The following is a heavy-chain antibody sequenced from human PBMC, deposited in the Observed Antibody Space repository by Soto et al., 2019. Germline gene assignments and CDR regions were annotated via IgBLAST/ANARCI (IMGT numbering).Heavy chain of an antibody. V-gene: IGHV3-64*01. D-gene: IGHD6-13*01. CDR3: ARVYSSSWYDCFDI. J-gene: IGHJ3*02. CDR1: GFTFSSYA. CDR2: ISSNGGST. Sequence: EVQLVESGGGLVQPGGSLRLSCAASGFTFSSYAMHWVRQAPGKGLEYVSAISSNGGSTYYANSVKGRFTISRDNSKNTLYLQMGSLRAEDMAVYYCARVYSSSWYDCFDIWGQGTMLTVSS.